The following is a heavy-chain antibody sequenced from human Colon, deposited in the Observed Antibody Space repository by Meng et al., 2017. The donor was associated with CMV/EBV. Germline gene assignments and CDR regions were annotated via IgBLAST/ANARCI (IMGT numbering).Heavy chain of an antibody. CDR3: VKAQTTTQSNYFGD. D-gene: IGHD1-14*01. J-gene: IGHJ4*02. CDR1: KFTVSSNE. CDR2: ISGGST. Sequence: GESLKISCAASKFTVSSNEMNWVRQAPGKGLEWVPSISGGSTYYADSRKGRFTISRDNAKNSLSLQMNSLRPEDTALYYCVKAQTTTQSNYFGDWGQGTPVTVSS. V-gene: IGHV3-38-3*01.